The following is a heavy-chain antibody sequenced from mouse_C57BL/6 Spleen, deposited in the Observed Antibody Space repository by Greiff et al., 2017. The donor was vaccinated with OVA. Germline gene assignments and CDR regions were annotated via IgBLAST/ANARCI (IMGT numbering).Heavy chain of an antibody. Sequence: VQLQQSGAELVKPGASVKLSCKASGYTFTDYYINWVKQRPGQGLEWIGKIGPGSGSTYYNEKFKGKATLTADKSSSTAYMQLSSLTSEDSAVYFGANSYYYGSSYFDYWGQGTTLTVSS. J-gene: IGHJ2*01. V-gene: IGHV1-77*01. CDR2: IGPGSGST. CDR1: GYTFTDYY. D-gene: IGHD1-1*01. CDR3: ANSYYYGSSYFDY.